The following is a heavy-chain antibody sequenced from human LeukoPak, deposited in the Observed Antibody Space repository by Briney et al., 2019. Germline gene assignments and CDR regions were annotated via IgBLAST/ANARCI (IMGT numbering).Heavy chain of an antibody. CDR3: ARRGPNSSGDAFDI. J-gene: IGHJ3*02. D-gene: IGHD6-19*01. CDR2: IYHSGST. Sequence: SETLSLTCTVSGYSISSGYYWGWIRQPPGKGLEWIGSIYHSGSTYYNPSLKSRVTISVDTSKNQFSLKLSSVTAADTAVYYCARRGPNSSGDAFDIWGQGTMVTVSS. V-gene: IGHV4-38-2*02. CDR1: GYSISSGYY.